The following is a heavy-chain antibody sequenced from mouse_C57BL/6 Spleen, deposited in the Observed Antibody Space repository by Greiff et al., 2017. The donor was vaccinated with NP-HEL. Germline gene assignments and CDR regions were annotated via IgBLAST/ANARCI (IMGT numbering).Heavy chain of an antibody. J-gene: IGHJ1*03. CDR3: ARERGSYWYFDV. V-gene: IGHV5-4*01. CDR1: GFTFSSYA. Sequence: EVKLVESGGGLVKPGGSLKLSCAASGFTFSSYAMSWVRQTPEKRLEWVATISDGGSYTYYPDNVKGRFTISRDNAKNNLYLQMSHLKSEDTAMYFCARERGSYWYFDVWGTETTGTVSS. CDR2: ISDGGSYT.